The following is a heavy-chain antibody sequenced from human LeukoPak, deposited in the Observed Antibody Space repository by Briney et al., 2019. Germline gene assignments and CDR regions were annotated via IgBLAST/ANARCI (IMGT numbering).Heavy chain of an antibody. CDR1: GFTFRNYW. CDR2: IKQDGSEK. D-gene: IGHD2-15*01. J-gene: IGHJ4*02. CDR3: ASPVVVAANNDY. Sequence: GGSLRLSCAASGFTFRNYWMNWVRQAPGKGLEWVANIKQDGSEKYYVDSVKGRFTISRDNAKNSLHLQMNSLRAEDTAVYYCASPVVVAANNDYWGQGTLVTVSS. V-gene: IGHV3-7*01.